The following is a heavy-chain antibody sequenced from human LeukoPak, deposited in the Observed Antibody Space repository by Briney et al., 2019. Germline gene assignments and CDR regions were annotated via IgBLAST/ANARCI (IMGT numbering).Heavy chain of an antibody. Sequence: SETLPLTCTVSGGSISSSSYYWGWLRQPPGKGLEWIGSIYYSGSTYYNPSLKSRVTISVDTSKNQFSLKLSSVTAADTAVYYCARVGGLLIPYYFDYWGQGTLVTVSS. D-gene: IGHD1-26*01. V-gene: IGHV4-39*07. CDR2: IYYSGST. CDR3: ARVGGLLIPYYFDY. CDR1: GGSISSSSYY. J-gene: IGHJ4*02.